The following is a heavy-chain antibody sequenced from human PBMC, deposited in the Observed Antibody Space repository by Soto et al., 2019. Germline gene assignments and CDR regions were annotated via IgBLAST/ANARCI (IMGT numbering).Heavy chain of an antibody. CDR2: IIPIFGTA. CDR3: ARDPGSRGAFDI. J-gene: IGHJ3*02. CDR1: GGTFSSYA. V-gene: IGHV1-69*06. Sequence: SVKVSCKASGGTFSSYAISWVRQAPGQGLEWMGGIIPIFGTANYAQKFQGRVTITADKSTSTAYMELSSLRSEDTAVYYCARDPGSRGAFDIWGQGTMVTVSS. D-gene: IGHD3-10*01.